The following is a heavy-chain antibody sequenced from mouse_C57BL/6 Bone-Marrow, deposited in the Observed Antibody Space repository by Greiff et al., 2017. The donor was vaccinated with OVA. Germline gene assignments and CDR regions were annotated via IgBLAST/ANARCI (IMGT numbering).Heavy chain of an antibody. CDR1: GYTFTSYW. J-gene: IGHJ1*03. V-gene: IGHV1-64*01. D-gene: IGHD2-4*01. Sequence: VQLQQPGAELVKPGASVKLSCKASGYTFTSYWMHWVKQRPGQGLEWIGMIHPNSGSTNYNEKFKSKATLTVDKSSSTAYMQLSSLTSEDSAVYYCARWGDYDVWYFDVWGTGTTVTVSS. CDR3: ARWGDYDVWYFDV. CDR2: IHPNSGST.